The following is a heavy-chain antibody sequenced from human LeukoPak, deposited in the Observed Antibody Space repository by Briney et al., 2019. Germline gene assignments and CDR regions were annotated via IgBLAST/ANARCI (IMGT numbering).Heavy chain of an antibody. CDR2: IYYSGST. V-gene: IGHV4-39*07. J-gene: IGHJ4*02. CDR1: GGSISSSSYY. CDR3: ARGTVAGVNFDY. D-gene: IGHD6-19*01. Sequence: SETLSLTCTVSGGSISSSSYYWGWIRQPPGKGLESIGSIYYSGSTYYNPSLKSRVTISVDTSKNQFSLKLSSVTAADTAVYYCARGTVAGVNFDYWGQGTLVTVSS.